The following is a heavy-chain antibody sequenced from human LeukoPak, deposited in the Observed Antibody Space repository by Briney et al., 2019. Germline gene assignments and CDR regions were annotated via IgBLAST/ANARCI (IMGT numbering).Heavy chain of an antibody. CDR2: VHLDGTT. J-gene: IGHJ4*02. V-gene: IGHV4-4*02. Sequence: PSGTLSLTCGVSGGSVASTNWWPWVRQPPGKGLGWIGEVHLDGTTNYNPSLKSRLTMSVDLSENHISLTLTSVTAADTAVYYCAREGGFYRPLDYSGQGTLVTVSS. CDR3: AREGGFYRPLDY. D-gene: IGHD3-3*01. CDR1: GGSVASTNW.